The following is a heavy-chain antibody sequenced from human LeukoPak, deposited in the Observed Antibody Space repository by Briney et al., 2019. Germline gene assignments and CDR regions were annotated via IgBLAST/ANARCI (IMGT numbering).Heavy chain of an antibody. CDR3: ARDRDAARYYYDSSGYYYFDY. Sequence: ASVKVSCKASGYTFTSYGISWVRQAPGQGLEWMGWISAYNGNTNYAQKLQGRVTMTTDTSTSTAYMELRSLRSHDTAVYYCARDRDAARYYYDSSGYYYFDYWGQGTLVTVSS. J-gene: IGHJ4*02. CDR2: ISAYNGNT. V-gene: IGHV1-18*01. D-gene: IGHD3-22*01. CDR1: GYTFTSYG.